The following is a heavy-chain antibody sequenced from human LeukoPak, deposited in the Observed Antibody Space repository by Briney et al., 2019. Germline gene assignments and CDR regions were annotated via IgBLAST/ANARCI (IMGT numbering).Heavy chain of an antibody. CDR2: IYYSGST. D-gene: IGHD3-10*01. Sequence: PSETLSLTCTVSGGSISSYYWSWIRQPPGKGLEGIGYIYYSGSTNYNPSLKSRVTISVDTSKNQFSLKLSSVTAADTAVYYCARDYYGSGSYYNHYYGMDVWGQGTTVIVSS. V-gene: IGHV4-59*01. J-gene: IGHJ6*02. CDR1: GGSISSYY. CDR3: ARDYYGSGSYYNHYYGMDV.